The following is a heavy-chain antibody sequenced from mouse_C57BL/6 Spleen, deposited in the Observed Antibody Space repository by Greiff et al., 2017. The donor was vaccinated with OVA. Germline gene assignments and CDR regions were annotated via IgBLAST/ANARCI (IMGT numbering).Heavy chain of an antibody. CDR3: ARPHWDRYFDV. CDR2: IDPSDSYT. V-gene: IGHV1-59*01. CDR1: GYTFTSYW. J-gene: IGHJ1*03. D-gene: IGHD4-1*01. Sequence: QVQLQQPGAELVRPGTSVKLSCTASGYTFTSYWMHWVKQRPGQGLEWIGVIDPSDSYTKYNQKFKGKATLTVDTSSSTAYLQLSSLTSEDSAVYYCARPHWDRYFDVWGTGTTVTVSS.